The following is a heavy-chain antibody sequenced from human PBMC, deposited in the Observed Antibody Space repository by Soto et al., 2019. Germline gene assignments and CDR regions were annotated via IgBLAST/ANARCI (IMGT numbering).Heavy chain of an antibody. CDR2: INHSGSI. CDR3: ARRPYYGSGNYYGRSSGLDV. CDR1: GGPFSGYY. V-gene: IGHV4-34*01. J-gene: IGHJ6*04. D-gene: IGHD3-10*01. Sequence: PSETLSLTCAVYGGPFSGYYWSWIRQPPGKGLEWIGEINHSGSINYNPSLKSRGTMSVDTSQRHFSLKVNSVTAADTAVYYCARRPYYGSGNYYGRSSGLDVWGEGTTVPVSS.